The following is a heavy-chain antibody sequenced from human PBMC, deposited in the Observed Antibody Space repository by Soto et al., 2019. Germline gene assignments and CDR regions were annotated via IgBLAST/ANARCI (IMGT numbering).Heavy chain of an antibody. CDR2: INAGNGNT. J-gene: IGHJ4*02. D-gene: IGHD6-13*01. CDR3: ARGPGYSSTQPLDY. CDR1: GYTFTSYA. Sequence: ASVKVSCKASGYTFTSYAMHWVRQAPGQRLEWMGWINAGNGNTKYSQKFQGRVTITRDTSASTAYMELSSLRPEDTAVYYCARGPGYSSTQPLDYWGQGTLVTVSS. V-gene: IGHV1-3*01.